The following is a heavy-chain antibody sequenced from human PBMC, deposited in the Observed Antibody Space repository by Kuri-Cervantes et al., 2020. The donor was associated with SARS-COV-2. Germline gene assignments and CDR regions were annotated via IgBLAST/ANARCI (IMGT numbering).Heavy chain of an antibody. Sequence: GSLRLSCTVSGGSISSYYWSWIRQPPGKGLEWIGEINHSGSTNYNPSLKSRVTISVDTSKNQFSLKLSSVTAADTAVYYCARSSSWYAVDYWGQGTLVTVSS. CDR2: INHSGST. V-gene: IGHV4-34*01. D-gene: IGHD6-13*01. CDR1: GGSISSYY. CDR3: ARSSSWYAVDY. J-gene: IGHJ4*02.